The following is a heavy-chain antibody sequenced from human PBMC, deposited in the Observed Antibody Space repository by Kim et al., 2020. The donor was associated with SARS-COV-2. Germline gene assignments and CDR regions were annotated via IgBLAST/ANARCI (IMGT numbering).Heavy chain of an antibody. V-gene: IGHV4-34*01. CDR1: GGSFSGFY. D-gene: IGHD3-22*01. Sequence: SETLSLTCAVYGGSFSGFYWSWIRQPPGKGLEWIGEINHSGSTNYNPSLKSRVTISVDTSKNQFSLKLSSVTAADTAVYYCASRNNSSGYSSPFDYWGQG. CDR3: ASRNNSSGYSSPFDY. J-gene: IGHJ4*02. CDR2: INHSGST.